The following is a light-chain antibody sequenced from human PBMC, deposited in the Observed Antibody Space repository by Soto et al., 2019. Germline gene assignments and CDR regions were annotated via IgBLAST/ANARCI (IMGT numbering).Light chain of an antibody. J-gene: IGLJ1*01. V-gene: IGLV2-14*01. Sequence: QSVRPQPASVSGSPGQWITISCTGTIGDICSYNRVSWYQQHPGKAPKLIIYEVTDRPSGVSNRFSGSKSGNTASLTISGLQAEDEAEYYCSSYTNINTRACVFGTGTKV. CDR1: IGDICSYNR. CDR2: EVT. CDR3: SSYTNINTRACV.